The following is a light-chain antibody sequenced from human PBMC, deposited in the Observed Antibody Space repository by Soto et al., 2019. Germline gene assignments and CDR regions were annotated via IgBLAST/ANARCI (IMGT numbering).Light chain of an antibody. CDR3: SSYTSSDTPYV. J-gene: IGLJ1*01. CDR2: VVS. Sequence: QSVLTQPASVSGSPGQSITISCTGTSSDVGGFNYVSWYQQHLDKAPKLIIYVVSNRPSGVSNRFSGSKSGNTASLTISGLQAEDEADYYCSSYTSSDTPYVFGTGTKLTVL. V-gene: IGLV2-14*01. CDR1: SSDVGGFNY.